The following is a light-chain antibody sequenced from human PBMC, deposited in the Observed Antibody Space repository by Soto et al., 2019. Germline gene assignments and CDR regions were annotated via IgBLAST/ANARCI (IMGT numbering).Light chain of an antibody. CDR1: QSVSSY. J-gene: IGKJ4*01. V-gene: IGKV3-11*01. Sequence: EIVLTQSPATLSLSPGERATLSCRASQSVSSYLAWYQQKPGQAPRLLIYDASNRATGIPARFSGSGSGTDFTLTISSLEPEDFAVYYCQKSSNWPRINFGGGTKVEIK. CDR3: QKSSNWPRIN. CDR2: DAS.